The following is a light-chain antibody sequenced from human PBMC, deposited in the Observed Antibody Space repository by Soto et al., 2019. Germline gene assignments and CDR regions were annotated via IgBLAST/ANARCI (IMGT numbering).Light chain of an antibody. CDR1: NSDIGSFDL. V-gene: IGLV2-14*02. CDR2: EVS. CDR3: SSYTNSNTRV. Sequence: QSVLTQPASVSGSPGQSITISCTGTNSDIGSFDLVSWYQHHPGKAPKLIIYEVSNRPSGISDRFSASKSGNTASLTISGLQAEDEADYYCSSYTNSNTRVFGTGTKLTVL. J-gene: IGLJ1*01.